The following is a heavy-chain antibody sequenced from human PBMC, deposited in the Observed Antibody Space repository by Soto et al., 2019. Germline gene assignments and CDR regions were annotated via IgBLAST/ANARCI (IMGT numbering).Heavy chain of an antibody. CDR2: INYSGST. CDR1: GGSISSSSYY. CDR3: ARNRGSGGRYYFDY. V-gene: IGHV4-39*01. J-gene: IGHJ4*02. D-gene: IGHD3-16*01. Sequence: QLQLQESGPGLVKPSETLSLTCNVSGGSISSSSYYWGWIRQPPGKGLEWIGSINYSGSTYYNPSLKSRVTESIDTSKNQFSLKLSSVTAADTAVYYCARNRGSGGRYYFDYWGQGTLVTVSS.